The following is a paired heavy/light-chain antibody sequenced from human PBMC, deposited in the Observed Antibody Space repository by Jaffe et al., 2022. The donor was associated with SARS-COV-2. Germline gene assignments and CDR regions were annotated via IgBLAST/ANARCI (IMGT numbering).Heavy chain of an antibody. CDR1: GYTFTGYY. CDR3: AKSFGVVNFNADRATDY. V-gene: IGHV1-2*02. CDR2: LNPDSGGT. J-gene: IGHJ4*02. Sequence: QVQLVQSGAEVKKPGASVKVSCKASGYTFTGYYMHWVRQAPGQGLEWMGWLNPDSGGTDYAQNFQGRVTMTRDTSISTAYMELSRLRYDDTAVYYCAKSFGVVNFNADRATDYWGQGTLVTVSS. D-gene: IGHD3-3*01.
Light chain of an antibody. CDR3: QQYYSTPQA. V-gene: IGKV4-1*01. CDR2: WAS. CDR1: QSVLYSSNNKNY. J-gene: IGKJ1*01. Sequence: DIVMTQSPDSLAVSLGERATINCKSSQSVLYSSNNKNYLAWYQQKPGQPPKLLIYWASTRESGVPDRFSGSGSGTDFTLTISSLQAEDVAVYYCQQYYSTPQAFGQGTKVEIK.